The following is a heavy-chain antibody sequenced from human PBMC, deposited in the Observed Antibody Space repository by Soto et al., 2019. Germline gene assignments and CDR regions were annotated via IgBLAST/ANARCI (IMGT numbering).Heavy chain of an antibody. CDR3: AREHVFMTTVASADY. V-gene: IGHV3-21*01. J-gene: IGHJ4*02. CDR1: GFTFSSYS. CDR2: ISSSSSHI. Sequence: GGSLRLSCAASGFTFSSYSMNWVRQAPGKGLEWVSSISSSSSHIYYADSVKGRFTISRDNAKNSLYLQMNSLRAEDTAVYYCAREHVFMTTVASADYWGQGTLVTVSS. D-gene: IGHD4-17*01.